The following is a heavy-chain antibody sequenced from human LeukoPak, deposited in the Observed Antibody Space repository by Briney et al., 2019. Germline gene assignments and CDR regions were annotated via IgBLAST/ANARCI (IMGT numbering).Heavy chain of an antibody. CDR2: LTGSGRGT. CDR3: AKIPATDPIDF. V-gene: IGHV3-23*01. CDR1: GFTLNMYA. J-gene: IGHJ4*02. Sequence: PGGSLRLSCAASGFTLNMYAMNWVRQAPGKGLDWVSSLTGSGRGTYYAPSVKGRFTMSRDDSKNTLYLHMNSLRPDDTAVYYCAKIPATDPIDFWGQGTLVTVSS. D-gene: IGHD6-13*01.